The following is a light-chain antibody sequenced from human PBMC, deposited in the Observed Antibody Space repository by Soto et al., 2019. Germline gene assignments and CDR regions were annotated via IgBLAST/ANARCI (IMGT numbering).Light chain of an antibody. CDR3: SSFTTTTSYV. CDR1: SSDVGGYNS. V-gene: IGLV2-14*01. Sequence: HSALTHPASVSGSPGRSIAISCTGTSSDVGGYNSVSWYQQYPGKAPKLMIHDVNNRPSGVSNRFSGSKSGNTASLTISGLQAEDEADYYCSSFTTTTSYVFGTGTRSQS. CDR2: DVN. J-gene: IGLJ1*01.